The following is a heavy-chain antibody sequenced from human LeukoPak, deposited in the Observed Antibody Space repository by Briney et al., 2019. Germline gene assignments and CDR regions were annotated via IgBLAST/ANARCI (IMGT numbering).Heavy chain of an antibody. V-gene: IGHV6-1*01. CDR3: ARLVGASWFDS. D-gene: IGHD1-26*01. CDR1: GDSVSTNSAT. J-gene: IGHJ5*01. CDR2: TYYRSKWSN. Sequence: SQTLSLTCAISGDSVSTNSATWTWLRQSPSRGLEWLGRTYYRSKWSNDYAVSMRSRITINPDTSKNQFSLQLNSVTPEDTAVYYCARLVGASWFDSWGQGTLVTVSS.